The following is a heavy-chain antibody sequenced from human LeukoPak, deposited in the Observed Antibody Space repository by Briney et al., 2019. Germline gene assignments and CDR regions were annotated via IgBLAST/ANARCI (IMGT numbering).Heavy chain of an antibody. D-gene: IGHD5-12*01. V-gene: IGHV3-48*01. J-gene: IGHJ4*02. CDR3: ARWSYGSGYALDY. CDR1: GFTFSGYG. CDR2: ISGSSNTI. Sequence: GGSLRLSCAASGFTFSGYGVNWVRQAPGKGLEWVSYISGSSNTIYYADSVKGRFTISRDNAKNSLYLQMNSLRAEDTAVYYCARWSYGSGYALDYWGQGTLVTVSS.